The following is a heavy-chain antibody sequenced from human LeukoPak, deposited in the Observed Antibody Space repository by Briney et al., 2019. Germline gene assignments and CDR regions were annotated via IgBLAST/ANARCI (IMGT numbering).Heavy chain of an antibody. CDR2: IWYDGSNK. Sequence: PGRSLRLSCAASGFTFSSYGMHWVRQAPGKGLEWVAVIWYDGSNKYYADSVKGRFTISRDNSKNTLYLQMNSLRAEDTAVYYCARGGYYYDSSGHLDVWGQGTTVTVSS. J-gene: IGHJ6*02. V-gene: IGHV3-33*01. D-gene: IGHD3-22*01. CDR1: GFTFSSYG. CDR3: ARGGYYYDSSGHLDV.